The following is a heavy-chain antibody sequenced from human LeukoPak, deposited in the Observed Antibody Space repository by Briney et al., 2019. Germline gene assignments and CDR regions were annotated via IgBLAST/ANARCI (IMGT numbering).Heavy chain of an antibody. V-gene: IGHV4-39*01. Sequence: SETLSHTCTVSGGSISSSSYYWGRIRQPPGKGLEWIGSIYYSGSTYYNPSLKSQVTISVDTSKNQFSLKLSSVTAADTAVYYCARHISPSYYYDSSGYADYWGQGTLVTVSS. CDR3: ARHISPSYYYDSSGYADY. CDR1: GGSISSSSYY. J-gene: IGHJ4*02. CDR2: IYYSGST. D-gene: IGHD3-22*01.